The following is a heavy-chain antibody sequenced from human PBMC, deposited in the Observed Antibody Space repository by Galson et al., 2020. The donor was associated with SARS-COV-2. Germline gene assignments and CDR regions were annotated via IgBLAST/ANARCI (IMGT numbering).Heavy chain of an antibody. V-gene: IGHV1-2*02. J-gene: IGHJ4*02. CDR3: ARDRGDGYKPEFSPHFDY. CDR1: GYTFTGYY. CDR2: INPNSGGT. Sequence: ASVKVSCKASGYTFTGYYMHWVRQAPGQGLEWMGWINPNSGGTNYAQKFQGRVTMTRDTSISTAYMELSRLRSDDTAVYYCARDRGDGYKPEFSPHFDYWGQGTLVTVSS. D-gene: IGHD5-12*01.